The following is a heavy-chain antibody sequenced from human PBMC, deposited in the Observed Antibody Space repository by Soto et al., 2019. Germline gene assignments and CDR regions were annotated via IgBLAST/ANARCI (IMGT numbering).Heavy chain of an antibody. CDR2: IYLSGST. D-gene: IGHD6-19*01. CDR1: GFTVTDSY. V-gene: IGHV3-66*01. CDR3: AREASGSGWWSQGSFES. Sequence: EVQLVESGGGLVQPGGSLRLACAGSGFTVTDSYMSWVRQAPGKGLEWVSSIYLSGSTYYADSVKGRITISRDISKNTVFLQMNNLRVEDTAVYYCAREASGSGWWSQGSFESWGQGTLVTVSS. J-gene: IGHJ4*02.